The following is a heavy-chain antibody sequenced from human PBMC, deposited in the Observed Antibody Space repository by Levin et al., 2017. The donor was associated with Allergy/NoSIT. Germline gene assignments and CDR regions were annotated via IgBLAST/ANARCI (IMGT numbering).Heavy chain of an antibody. V-gene: IGHV3-20*04. CDR1: GFTFDDHA. J-gene: IGHJ4*02. D-gene: IGHD3-10*01. CDR2: ITWNAASR. Sequence: RAGGSLRLSCTASGFTFDDHAMSWVRQVPGKGLEWVSGITWNAASRGYGDSVKGRFTISRDNAKNSVHLEMNSLRAEDTALYYCVRDEFPYYYGSGADYWGQGTLVIVSS. CDR3: VRDEFPYYYGSGADY.